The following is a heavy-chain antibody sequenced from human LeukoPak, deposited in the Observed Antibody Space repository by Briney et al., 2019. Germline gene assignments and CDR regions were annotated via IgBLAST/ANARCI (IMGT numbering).Heavy chain of an antibody. CDR3: ARDSGCSSTSCYSGGDY. CDR2: ISSSSSYI. J-gene: IGHJ4*02. V-gene: IGHV3-21*01. D-gene: IGHD2-2*01. Sequence: PGGSLRLSCAASGFTFSSYSMNWVRQAPGKGLEWVSFISSSSSYIYYADSVKGRFTISRDNAKNSLYLQMNSLRAEDTAMYYCARDSGCSSTSCYSGGDYWGQGTLVTVSS. CDR1: GFTFSSYS.